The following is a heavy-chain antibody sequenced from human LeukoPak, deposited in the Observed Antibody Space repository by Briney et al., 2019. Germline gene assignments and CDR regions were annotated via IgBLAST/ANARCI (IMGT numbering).Heavy chain of an antibody. J-gene: IGHJ4*02. D-gene: IGHD2-21*02. V-gene: IGHV3-23*01. CDR1: GFTFSSYT. CDR3: AKEGYCGGDCYREFDY. Sequence: PGGSLRLSRAASGFTFSSYTMSWVRQAPGKGLEWVSGISGSGGSTYYADSVKGRFTISRDNSKNTLYLQMNSLRAEDTAVYYCAKEGYCGGDCYREFDYWGQGTLVTVSS. CDR2: ISGSGGST.